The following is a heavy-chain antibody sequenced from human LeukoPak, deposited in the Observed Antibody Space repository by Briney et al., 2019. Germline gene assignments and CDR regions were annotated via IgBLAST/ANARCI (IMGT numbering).Heavy chain of an antibody. J-gene: IGHJ4*02. Sequence: GGSLRLSCAASGFTFSRYWMHWIRQAPGKGPVWVSRISTDGSSADYADSVKGRFTISRDNAKNTLYLQMNSLRAEDTAVYYCANLGYCSGGSCYYWGQGTLVTVSS. CDR3: ANLGYCSGGSCYY. CDR2: ISTDGSSA. V-gene: IGHV3-74*01. CDR1: GFTFSRYW. D-gene: IGHD2-15*01.